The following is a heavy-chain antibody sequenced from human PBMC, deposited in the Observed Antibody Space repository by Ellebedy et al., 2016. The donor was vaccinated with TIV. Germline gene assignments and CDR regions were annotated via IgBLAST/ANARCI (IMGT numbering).Heavy chain of an antibody. CDR3: ARGHMDIVTSAMGAWFDP. Sequence: AASVKVSCKASGYTFTIYGVSWMRQAPGQGLEWMGWISGFNGQTKYAQKFHDRVTLTTDTSTSTAYMEVRSLRNDDTAVYYCARGHMDIVTSAMGAWFDPWGQGTLVTVSS. V-gene: IGHV1-18*01. CDR1: GYTFTIYG. CDR2: ISGFNGQT. D-gene: IGHD5-12*01. J-gene: IGHJ5*02.